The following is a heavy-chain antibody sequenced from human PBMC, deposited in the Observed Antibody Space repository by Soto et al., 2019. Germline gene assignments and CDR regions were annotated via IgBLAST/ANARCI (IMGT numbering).Heavy chain of an antibody. CDR1: GFTFSNAW. CDR2: IKSKTDGGAA. Sequence: EVQLVESGGGLAKPGGSLRLSCVGSGFTFSNAWMNWVRQAPGKGLEWVARIKSKTDGGAADYAAPVKGRVTNSRDDSNNTVYLELNRLKAGDPGFYYWGPEGDGTTFFGLWGQGTLVTVSS. D-gene: IGHD3-3*01. CDR3: GPEGDGTTFFGL. J-gene: IGHJ4*02. V-gene: IGHV3-15*07.